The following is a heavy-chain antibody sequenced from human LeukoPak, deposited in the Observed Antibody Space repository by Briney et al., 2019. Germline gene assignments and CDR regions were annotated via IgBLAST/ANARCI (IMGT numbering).Heavy chain of an antibody. CDR1: GYTFTGYY. V-gene: IGHV1-2*02. CDR2: INPNSGGT. Sequence: ASVKVSCKASGYTFTGYYMHWVRQAPGQGLEWMGWINPNSGGTNYAQKFQGRVTMTRDTSISTAYMELSRLRSDDTAVYYRARGPGGAVAGSDYWGQGTLVTVSS. D-gene: IGHD6-19*01. J-gene: IGHJ4*02. CDR3: ARGPGGAVAGSDY.